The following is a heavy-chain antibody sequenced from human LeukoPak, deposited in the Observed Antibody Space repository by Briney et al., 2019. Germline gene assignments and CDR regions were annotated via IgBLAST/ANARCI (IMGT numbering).Heavy chain of an antibody. V-gene: IGHV3-11*01. D-gene: IGHD2-8*02. CDR1: GFTFSDYY. CDR2: IFPSGGEI. J-gene: IGHJ4*02. CDR3: ATYRQVLLPFES. Sequence: GGSLRLSCAASGFTFSDYYMSWIRQAPGKGLEWVSSIFPSGGEIHYADSVRGRFTISRDNSKSTLSLQMNSLRAEDTAIYYCATYRQVLLPFESWGQGTLVTVSS.